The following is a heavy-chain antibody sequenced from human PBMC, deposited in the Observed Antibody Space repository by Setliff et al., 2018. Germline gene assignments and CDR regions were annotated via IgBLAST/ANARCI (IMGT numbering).Heavy chain of an antibody. CDR2: INHSGSG. V-gene: IGHV4-34*01. CDR1: GGSFDTYY. J-gene: IGHJ3*02. CDR3: RQAVVGRDVFDI. Sequence: SETLSLTCNVYGGSFDTYYWSWIRQPPGEGLEWFGEINHSGSGDYNPSFKGRVTISVDTSKKQFSLTLTSVTAADTALYYCRQAVVGRDVFDIWGQGTVVTVSS. D-gene: IGHD1-1*01.